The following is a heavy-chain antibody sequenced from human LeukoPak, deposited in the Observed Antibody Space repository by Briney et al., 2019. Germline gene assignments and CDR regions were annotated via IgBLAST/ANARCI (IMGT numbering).Heavy chain of an antibody. CDR2: IIPIFGTT. J-gene: IGHJ4*02. V-gene: IGHV1-69*13. Sequence: VASVKVPCKASGGTFSSYAISWVRQAPGQGLEWMGGIIPIFGTTNYAQKFQGRVTITADESTSTAYMELSSLRSEDTAVYYCAREYYYDSSGYYDYWGQGTLVTVSS. CDR3: AREYYYDSSGYYDY. D-gene: IGHD3-22*01. CDR1: GGTFSSYA.